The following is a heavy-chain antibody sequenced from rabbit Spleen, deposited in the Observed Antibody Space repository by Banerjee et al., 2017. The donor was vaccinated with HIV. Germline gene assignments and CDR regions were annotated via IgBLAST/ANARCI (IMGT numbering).Heavy chain of an antibody. V-gene: IGHV1S47*01. Sequence: QEQLVESGGGLVQPEGSLTLTCKASGFSFSDRDVMCWVRQAPGKGLEWIGYIDPVFGTTYYASWVNGRFTISSHNGQNTLYLQLNSLTAADTATYFCVRDIWYFKLWGPGTLVTVS. CDR2: IDPVFGTT. CDR3: VRDIWYFKL. J-gene: IGHJ4*01. CDR1: GFSFSDRDV.